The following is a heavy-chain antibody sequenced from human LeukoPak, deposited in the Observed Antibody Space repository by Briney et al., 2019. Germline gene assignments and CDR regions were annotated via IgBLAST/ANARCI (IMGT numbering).Heavy chain of an antibody. Sequence: SGTLSLTCGVSGGSISNTNWWTWVRPPPGKGLEWIGYIYYRGSTNYNPSLKSRVTISVDTSKNQFSLKLSSVTAADTAVYYCARHVTGYYFDSWGQGTLVTVSS. CDR1: GGSISNTNW. V-gene: IGHV4-4*02. J-gene: IGHJ4*02. CDR2: IYYRGST. CDR3: ARHVTGYYFDS. D-gene: IGHD1-14*01.